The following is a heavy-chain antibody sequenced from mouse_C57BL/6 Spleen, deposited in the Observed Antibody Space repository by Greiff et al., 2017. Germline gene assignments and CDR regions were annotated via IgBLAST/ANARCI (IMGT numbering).Heavy chain of an antibody. J-gene: IGHJ2*01. CDR2: IYPGSGST. D-gene: IGHD2-1*01. CDR3: ARSGYGNYGY. Sequence: QVHVKQPGAELVKPGASVKMSCKASGYTFTSYWITWVKQRPGQGLEWIGDIYPGSGSTNYNEKFKSKATLTVDTSSSTAYMQLSSLTSEDSAVYYWARSGYGNYGYWGQGTTLTVSS. CDR1: GYTFTSYW. V-gene: IGHV1-55*01.